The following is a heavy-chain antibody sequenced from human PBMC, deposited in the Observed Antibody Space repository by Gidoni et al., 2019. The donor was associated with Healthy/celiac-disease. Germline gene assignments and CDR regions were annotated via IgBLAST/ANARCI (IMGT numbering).Heavy chain of an antibody. CDR1: GGSISSYY. CDR3: ARRTGSSSLFRAFDI. CDR2: IYYSGST. Sequence: QVQLQESGPGLVKPSETLSLTCTVPGGSISSYYWSWIRQPPGKGLEWIGYIYYSGSTNYNPSLKSRVTISVDTSKNQFSLKLSSVTAADTAVYYCARRTGSSSLFRAFDIWGQGTMVTVSS. V-gene: IGHV4-59*01. D-gene: IGHD6-13*01. J-gene: IGHJ3*02.